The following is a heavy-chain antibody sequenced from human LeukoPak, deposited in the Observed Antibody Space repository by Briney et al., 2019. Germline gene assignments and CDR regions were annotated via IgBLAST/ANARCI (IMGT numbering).Heavy chain of an antibody. CDR2: ISYDGSNK. CDR3: ARRDPGYNYGTDFDY. D-gene: IGHD5-18*01. Sequence: PGGSLRLSCAAYGFTFSSYAMHWVRQAPGKGLEWLAVISYDGSNKYYADSVKGRFTISRDNSKNTLYLQMNSLRAEDTAVYYCARRDPGYNYGTDFDYWGQGTLVTVSS. J-gene: IGHJ4*02. CDR1: GFTFSSYA. V-gene: IGHV3-30-3*01.